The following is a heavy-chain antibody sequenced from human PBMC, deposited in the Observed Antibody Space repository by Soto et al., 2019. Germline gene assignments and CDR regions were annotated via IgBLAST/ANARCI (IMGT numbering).Heavy chain of an antibody. CDR2: IIPSGGST. CDR1: GGTFSSYA. CDR3: ALRDCSSTSCYVGEDAFDI. Sequence: ASVKVSCKASGGTFSSYAISWVRQAPGQGLEWMGMIIPSGGSTSYAQKFQGRVTMTRDTSTSTVYMELSSLRSEDTAVYYCALRDCSSTSCYVGEDAFDIWGQGTMVTVSS. J-gene: IGHJ3*02. V-gene: IGHV1-46*03. D-gene: IGHD2-2*01.